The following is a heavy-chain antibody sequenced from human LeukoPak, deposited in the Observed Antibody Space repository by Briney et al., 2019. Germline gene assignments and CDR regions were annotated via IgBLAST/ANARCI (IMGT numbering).Heavy chain of an antibody. CDR1: GFTFSSYV. V-gene: IGHV3-23*01. J-gene: IGHJ3*02. D-gene: IGHD3-22*01. Sequence: GGSLRLSCAASGFTFSSYVMSWVRQAPGKGLEWVSAISGSGGSTYYADSVKGRFTISRDNSKNTLYLQMNSLRAEDTAVYYCAKDLAYYYDSSEGFDIWGQGTMVTVSS. CDR2: ISGSGGST. CDR3: AKDLAYYYDSSEGFDI.